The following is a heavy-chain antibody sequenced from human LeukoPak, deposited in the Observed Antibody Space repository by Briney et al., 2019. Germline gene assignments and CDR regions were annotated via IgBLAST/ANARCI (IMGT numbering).Heavy chain of an antibody. J-gene: IGHJ6*03. CDR3: AKVQKYQLLYYYYYYMDV. V-gene: IGHV3-73*01. CDR2: IRSKANSYAT. D-gene: IGHD2-2*01. Sequence: GGSLRLSCAASGFTFSGSAMHWVRQASGKGLEWVGRIRSKANSYATAYAASVKGRFTISRDDSKNTAYLQMNSLRAEDTAVYYCAKVQKYQLLYYYYYYMDVWGKGTTVTISS. CDR1: GFTFSGSA.